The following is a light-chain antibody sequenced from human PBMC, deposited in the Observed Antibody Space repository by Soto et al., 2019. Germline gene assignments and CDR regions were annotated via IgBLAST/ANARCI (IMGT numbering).Light chain of an antibody. Sequence: QSALAQPPSPSGSPGQSVTLPCTGTSSDVGGYNYVSWYQQHPGKAPKLMIYEVSKRPSGVPDRFSGSKSGNTASLTVSGLQAEDEADYYCSSYAGRYVFGTGTKVTVL. CDR2: EVS. V-gene: IGLV2-8*01. CDR3: SSYAGRYV. J-gene: IGLJ1*01. CDR1: SSDVGGYNY.